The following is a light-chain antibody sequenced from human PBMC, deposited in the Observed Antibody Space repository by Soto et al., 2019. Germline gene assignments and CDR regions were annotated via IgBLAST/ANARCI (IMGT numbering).Light chain of an antibody. CDR1: QSISHS. Sequence: EIQMTQSPSSLSESVGDIVTITCRASQSISHSLNWYQQKPGKAPKLLIYAASSLQSGVPSRFSGSGSGTDFTLTISSLQPEDFATYYCQQSYSTPYTFGQGTKLEIK. J-gene: IGKJ2*01. CDR2: AAS. CDR3: QQSYSTPYT. V-gene: IGKV1-39*01.